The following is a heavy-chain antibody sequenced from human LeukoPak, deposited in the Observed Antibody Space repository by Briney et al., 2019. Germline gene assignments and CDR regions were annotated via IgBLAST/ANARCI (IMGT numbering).Heavy chain of an antibody. CDR2: ISYDGSNK. D-gene: IGHD6-13*01. CDR1: GFTFSSYG. CDR3: ASEGIAAAADI. Sequence: GGSLRLSCAVSGFTFSSYGMHWVRQAPGKGLEWVAVISYDGSNKYYAASVKGRFTISRDNFKNTLYLQMSSLRTEDTAMYYCASEGIAAAADIWGQGTMVTVSS. J-gene: IGHJ3*02. V-gene: IGHV3-30*03.